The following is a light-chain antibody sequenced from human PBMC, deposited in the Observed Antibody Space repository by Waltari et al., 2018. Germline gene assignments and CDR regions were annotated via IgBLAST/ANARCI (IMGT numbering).Light chain of an antibody. J-gene: IGKJ4*01. CDR2: DAS. CDR3: QQYDDLTPLT. Sequence: DIQMTQSPSSLSASVGDRVTITCQASQDISNYLNWFQQKSGKAPKLLIYDASNLETGVPSRFSGSGSGTHFTFTISSLQPEDIATYYCQQYDDLTPLTFGGGTKVEI. CDR1: QDISNY. V-gene: IGKV1-33*01.